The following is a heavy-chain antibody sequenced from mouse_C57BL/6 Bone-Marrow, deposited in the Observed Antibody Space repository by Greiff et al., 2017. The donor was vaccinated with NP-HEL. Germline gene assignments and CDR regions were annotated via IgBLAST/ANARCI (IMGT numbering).Heavy chain of an antibody. D-gene: IGHD5-1*01. V-gene: IGHV1-39*01. J-gene: IGHJ4*01. CDR1: GYSFTDYN. CDR3: ARYLRSRRNYAMDY. Sequence: EVQLQQSGPELVKPGASVKISCKASGYSFTDYNMNWVKQSNGKSLEWIGVINPNYGTTSYNQKFKGKATLTVDQSSSPAYMQLNSLTSEDSAVYYCARYLRSRRNYAMDYWGQGTSVTVSS. CDR2: INPNYGTT.